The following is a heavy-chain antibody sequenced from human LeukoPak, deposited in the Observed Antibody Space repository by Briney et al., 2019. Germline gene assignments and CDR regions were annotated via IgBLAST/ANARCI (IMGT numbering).Heavy chain of an antibody. D-gene: IGHD3-9*01. Sequence: PGGSLRLSCAASGFTFSSYSMNWVRQAREKGLEWVSTISSSSSYIYYADSVKGRFTISRDNAKNSLYLQMNSLRAEDTAVYYCARDPYYDILTGYYTPYYFDYWGQGTLVTVSS. CDR2: ISSSSSYI. CDR3: ARDPYYDILTGYYTPYYFDY. CDR1: GFTFSSYS. V-gene: IGHV3-21*01. J-gene: IGHJ4*02.